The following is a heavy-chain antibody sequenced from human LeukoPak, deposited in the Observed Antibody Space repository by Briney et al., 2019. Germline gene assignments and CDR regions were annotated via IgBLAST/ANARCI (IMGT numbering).Heavy chain of an antibody. CDR2: VNQDGSQK. Sequence: PGGSLRLSCAASGFPFSTYWMTWVRQAPGKGLEWVANVNQDGSQKYYVDSVKGRFTISRDNAANSLYLQMNSLRAEDTAVNSCLRDIDVGGQGTTVTVSS. CDR1: GFPFSTYW. J-gene: IGHJ6*02. CDR3: LRDIDV. V-gene: IGHV3-7*02.